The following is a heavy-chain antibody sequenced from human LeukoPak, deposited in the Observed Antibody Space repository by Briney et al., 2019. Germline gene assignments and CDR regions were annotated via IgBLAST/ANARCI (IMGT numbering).Heavy chain of an antibody. Sequence: PGGSLRLSCAASGFTFSSYSMNWVRQAPGKGLEWVSSISSSSSYIYYADSVKGRFTISRDNAKNSLYLQMNSLRAEDTAVYYCARGQMDRVAFDIWGQGTMVTVSS. CDR3: ARGQMDRVAFDI. CDR2: ISSSSSYI. V-gene: IGHV3-21*01. J-gene: IGHJ3*02. D-gene: IGHD5-24*01. CDR1: GFTFSSYS.